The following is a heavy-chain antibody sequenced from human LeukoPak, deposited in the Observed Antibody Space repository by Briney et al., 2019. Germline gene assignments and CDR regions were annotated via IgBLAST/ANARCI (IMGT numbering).Heavy chain of an antibody. CDR3: ARGSMGAITDYYYMDV. D-gene: IGHD1-26*01. CDR1: GFTFSSYD. J-gene: IGHJ6*03. V-gene: IGHV3-13*01. Sequence: GGSLRLSCAASGFTFSSYDMHWVRQATGNGLEWVSAIGTAGDTYYPGSVKGRFTISRENAKNSLYLQMNSLRAGDTAVYYCARGSMGAITDYYYMDVWGKGTTVTISS. CDR2: IGTAGDT.